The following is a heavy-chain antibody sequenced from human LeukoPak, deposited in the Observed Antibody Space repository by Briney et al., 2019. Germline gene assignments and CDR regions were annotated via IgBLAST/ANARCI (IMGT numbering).Heavy chain of an antibody. D-gene: IGHD1-7*01. CDR1: GFIISGYW. CDR3: AKDVELGDWCKYFQH. Sequence: GGSLSLTCAAPGFIISGYWWSWVRQAPGKGLVWVSYTNIDESKTGYADSVKGRFTISRDNTKNTLYLQMNSLRAEDTAVYYCAKDVELGDWCKYFQHWGQGTLVTVSS. J-gene: IGHJ1*01. CDR2: TNIDESKT. V-gene: IGHV3-74*01.